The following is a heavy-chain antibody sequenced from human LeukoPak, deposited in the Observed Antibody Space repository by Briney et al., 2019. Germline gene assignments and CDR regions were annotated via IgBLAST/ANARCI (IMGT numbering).Heavy chain of an antibody. J-gene: IGHJ6*02. CDR3: ARDDGYYYGSGRGPNYGMDV. D-gene: IGHD3-10*01. CDR2: ISAYNGNT. Sequence: GASVKVSCKASGGTFSSYGISWVRQAPGQGLEWMGWISAYNGNTNYAQKLQGRVTMTTDTSTSTAYMELRSLRSDDTAVYYCARDDGYYYGSGRGPNYGMDVWGQGTTVTVSS. CDR1: GGTFSSYG. V-gene: IGHV1-18*01.